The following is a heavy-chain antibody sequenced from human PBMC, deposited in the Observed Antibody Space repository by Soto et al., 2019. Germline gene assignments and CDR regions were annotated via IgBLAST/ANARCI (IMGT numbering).Heavy chain of an antibody. V-gene: IGHV3-48*02. CDR1: GFTLSSHR. Sequence: LRLSWAASGFTLSSHRLIWVRQVPGKGLEWVSYISYSISTIYYADSVKGRFTISTDNVKNSLYLQMNSLRDEGTAEYYCARGLGMADAFDIWGQGTMVTVSS. D-gene: IGHD2-8*01. CDR3: ARGLGMADAFDI. J-gene: IGHJ3*02. CDR2: ISYSISTI.